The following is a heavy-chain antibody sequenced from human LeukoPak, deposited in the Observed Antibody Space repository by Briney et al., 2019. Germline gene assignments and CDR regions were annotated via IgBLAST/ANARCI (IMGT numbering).Heavy chain of an antibody. V-gene: IGHV1-2*02. CDR1: GYTLTAYY. J-gene: IGHJ6*02. Sequence: ASVKVSCTASGYTLTAYYIHWVRQAPGQGLEWMGWMNPHSGGTNYAQRFRARVSMTTDTTINTAYLELTGLTSDDTAVYYCARSYYGMDVWGQGTTVTVSS. CDR3: ARSYYGMDV. CDR2: MNPHSGGT.